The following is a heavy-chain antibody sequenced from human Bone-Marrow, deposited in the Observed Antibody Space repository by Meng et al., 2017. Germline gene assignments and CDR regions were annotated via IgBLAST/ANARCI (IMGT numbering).Heavy chain of an antibody. V-gene: IGHV3-30-3*01. CDR1: GFTFSNYA. Sequence: QVQLVESGGGVVQPGRSLRLPCAASGFTFSNYAMHWVRQAPGKGLEWVAVISYDGSNQWYADSVKGRFTISRDNSKNTLYLQMNSLRTEDTAVYYCARVIRRGSYPSDYWGQGTLVTVSS. D-gene: IGHD1-26*01. CDR2: ISYDGSNQ. CDR3: ARVIRRGSYPSDY. J-gene: IGHJ4*02.